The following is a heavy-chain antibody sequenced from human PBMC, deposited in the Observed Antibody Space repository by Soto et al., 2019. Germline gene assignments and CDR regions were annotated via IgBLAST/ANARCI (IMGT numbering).Heavy chain of an antibody. CDR3: ARLRYDYGDYLWFDP. D-gene: IGHD4-17*01. CDR1: GYSFTSYW. J-gene: IGHJ5*02. V-gene: IGHV5-10-1*01. CDR2: IDPSDSYT. Sequence: GESLKISCKGSGYSFTSYWISWVRQMPGKGLEWMGRIDPSDSYTKYSPSFQGHVTMSADKSIRTAYLQWSSLKASDTAMYYCARLRYDYGDYLWFDPWGQGTLVTVSS.